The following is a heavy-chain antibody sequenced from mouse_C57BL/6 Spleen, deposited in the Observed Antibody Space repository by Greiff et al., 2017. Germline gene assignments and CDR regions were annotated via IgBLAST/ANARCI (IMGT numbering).Heavy chain of an antibody. J-gene: IGHJ2*01. Sequence: VQLKESGPELVKPGASVKISCKASGYSFTDYNMNWVKQSNGKSLEWIGVINPHYGTNSYNQTSKGKATLTVDQSSSTAYMQLKSLTSEDTAVYYCARGDTGFDYWGQGTTLTVSS. V-gene: IGHV1-39*01. D-gene: IGHD4-1*01. CDR3: ARGDTGFDY. CDR2: INPHYGTN. CDR1: GYSFTDYN.